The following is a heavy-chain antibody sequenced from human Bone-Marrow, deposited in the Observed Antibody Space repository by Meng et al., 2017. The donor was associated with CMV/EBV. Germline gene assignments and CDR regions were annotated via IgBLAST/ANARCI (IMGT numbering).Heavy chain of an antibody. D-gene: IGHD3-10*01. J-gene: IGHJ4*02. V-gene: IGHV3-74*01. CDR1: GFTFSSYW. Sequence: GESLKISCAASGFTFSSYWMHWVRQAPGKGLVWVSRINSDGSSTSYADSVKGRFIISRDNAKRSLYLQMNNLRPEDTALYYCAKSEDSSTLPASFDYWGQGALVTVSS. CDR3: AKSEDSSTLPASFDY. CDR2: INSDGSST.